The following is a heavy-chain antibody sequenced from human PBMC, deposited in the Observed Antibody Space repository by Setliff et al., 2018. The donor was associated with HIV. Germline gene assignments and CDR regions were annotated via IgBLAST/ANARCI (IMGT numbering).Heavy chain of an antibody. J-gene: IGHJ4*02. D-gene: IGHD5-18*01. Sequence: GGSRRRSCAASGFIFGDYAMSWVRQAPGKGLEWVSAISSGDFATYFADSVKGRFTISRDNSKKTLYLQMSSLRTEDTAVYFCVKGTTHDHNYGYTEYWGQGTLVTVSS. CDR2: ISSGDFAT. V-gene: IGHV3-23*01. CDR1: GFIFGDYA. CDR3: VKGTTHDHNYGYTEY.